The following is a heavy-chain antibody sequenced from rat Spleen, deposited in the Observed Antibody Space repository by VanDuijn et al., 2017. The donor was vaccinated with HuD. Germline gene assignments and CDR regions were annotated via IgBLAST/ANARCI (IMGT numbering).Heavy chain of an antibody. J-gene: IGHJ1*01. CDR1: GLSLTNNS. D-gene: IGHD1-5*01. V-gene: IGHV2-47*01. CDR2: MWTNGGT. Sequence: QVQLKESGPGLVQPSQTLSLTCTVSGLSLTNNSVSWIRQPPGKGLEWMGVMWTNGGTDYNSAIKSRLSISRDTSKSQVFLKMNSLQTEDTAMYFCARNRYNYDWYVDFWGPGTMVTVSS. CDR3: ARNRYNYDWYVDF.